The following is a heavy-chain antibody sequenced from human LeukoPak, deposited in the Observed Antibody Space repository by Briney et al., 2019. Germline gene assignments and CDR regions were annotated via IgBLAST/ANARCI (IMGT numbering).Heavy chain of an antibody. V-gene: IGHV4-61*02. CDR3: ARHFEDV. CDR2: VYFSAYT. Sequence: SETLSLTCTVSGGSVTTGSYYWSWIRQPAGKGLEWIGRVYFSAYTNYNTSLRSRVAISTDTSRNQFSLKLSSVTAADTAVYYCARHFEDVWGQGTTVTVSS. D-gene: IGHD3-3*02. CDR1: GGSVTTGSYY. J-gene: IGHJ6*02.